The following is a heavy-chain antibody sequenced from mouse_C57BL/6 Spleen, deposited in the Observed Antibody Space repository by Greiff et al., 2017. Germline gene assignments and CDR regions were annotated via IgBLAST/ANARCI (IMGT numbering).Heavy chain of an antibody. J-gene: IGHJ1*03. D-gene: IGHD1-1*01. CDR1: GFTFSDYG. Sequence: EVKLVESGGGLVKPGGSLKLSCAASGFTFSDYGMHWVRQAPEKGLEWVAYISSGSSTIYYADTVKGRFTISRDNAKNTLFLQMTSLRSEDTAMYYCARFYGRGYFDVWGTGTTVTVSS. CDR2: ISSGSSTI. V-gene: IGHV5-17*01. CDR3: ARFYGRGYFDV.